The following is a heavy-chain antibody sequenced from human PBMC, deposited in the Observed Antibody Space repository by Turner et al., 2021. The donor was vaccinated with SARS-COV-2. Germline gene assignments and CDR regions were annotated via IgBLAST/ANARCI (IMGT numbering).Heavy chain of an antibody. CDR2: FDPEDGET. D-gene: IGHD6-13*01. CDR3: ATAPPIAAAGRWFDP. CDR1: GYTLTELS. Sequence: QVQLVQSGAEVQKPGASVNVYGTVSGYTLTELSMHWVRQAPGKGREWMGGFDPEDGETIYAQKFQGRVTMTEDTSTDTAYMELSSLRSEDTAVYYCATAPPIAAAGRWFDPWGQGTMVTVSS. J-gene: IGHJ5*02. V-gene: IGHV1-24*01.